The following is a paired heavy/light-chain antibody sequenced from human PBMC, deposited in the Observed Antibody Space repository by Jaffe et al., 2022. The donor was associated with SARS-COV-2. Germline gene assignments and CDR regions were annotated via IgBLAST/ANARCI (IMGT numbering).Heavy chain of an antibody. CDR2: ISGGGHDT. J-gene: IGHJ4*02. CDR3: AKGDGSGSYTDY. Sequence: EVQLVESGGGLVQPGGSLRLSCAASGFTFGTYAMTWVRQAPGKGLEWVSTISGGGHDTYYADSVKGRFTISRDNSKDTLYLQLNSLRAEDTAVYYCAKGDGSGSYTDYWGQGTLVTVSS. D-gene: IGHD3-10*01. V-gene: IGHV3-23*04. CDR1: GFTFGTYA.
Light chain of an antibody. Sequence: QLVLTQSPSASASLGASVKLTCTLSGSHSTSAIAWHQQQSEKGPRFLMKLNSDGSHNKGDGIPDRFSGSSSGAERYLTISSLQSEDEADYYCQAWATGIQVFGGGTKLTVL. V-gene: IGLV4-69*02. CDR1: GSHSTSA. CDR2: LNSDGSH. CDR3: QAWATGIQV. J-gene: IGLJ3*02.